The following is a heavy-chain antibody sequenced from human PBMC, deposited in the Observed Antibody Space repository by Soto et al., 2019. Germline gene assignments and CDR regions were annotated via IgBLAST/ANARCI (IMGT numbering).Heavy chain of an antibody. V-gene: IGHV4-59*01. CDR3: ARGVGSSAPQD. CDR1: GGSISVYD. D-gene: IGHD1-26*01. CDR2: IYASGSP. Sequence: PSETLSLTGTISGGSISVYDWSWIRQPPGQGLEWIEYIYASGSPYYNPSLKSRVTISADTSKNQISLKLTSPTAADTAVYYCARGVGSSAPQDWGRATLLTVSS. J-gene: IGHJ4*02.